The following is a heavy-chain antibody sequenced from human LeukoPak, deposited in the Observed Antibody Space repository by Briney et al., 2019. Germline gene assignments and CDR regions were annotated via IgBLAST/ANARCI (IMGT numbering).Heavy chain of an antibody. J-gene: IGHJ6*02. CDR1: GSTFTSYG. Sequence: GASVKASCKVSGSTFTSYGISWVRQAPGQGLEWMGWISAYNGNTNYAQKLQGRVTMTTDTSTSTAYMELRSLRSDDTAVYYCARDFGPYYYDSSGSAIYYYGMDVWGQGTTVTVSS. CDR2: ISAYNGNT. V-gene: IGHV1-18*01. D-gene: IGHD3-22*01. CDR3: ARDFGPYYYDSSGSAIYYYGMDV.